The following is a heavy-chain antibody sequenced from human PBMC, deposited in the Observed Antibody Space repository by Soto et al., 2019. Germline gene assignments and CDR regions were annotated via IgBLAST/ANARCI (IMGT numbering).Heavy chain of an antibody. D-gene: IGHD4-17*01. V-gene: IGHV4-61*08. J-gene: IGHJ4*02. Sequence: SETLSLTCAVSGGSISSGGYSWSWIRQPPGKGLEWIGYIYYSGSTNYNPSLKSRVTISVDTSKNQFSLKLRSVTAADTAVYYCARRYGDASDYWGQGTLVTVSS. CDR3: ARRYGDASDY. CDR1: GGSISSGGYS. CDR2: IYYSGST.